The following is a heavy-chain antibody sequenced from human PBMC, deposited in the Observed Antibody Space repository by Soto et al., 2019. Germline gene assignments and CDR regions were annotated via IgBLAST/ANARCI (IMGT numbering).Heavy chain of an antibody. D-gene: IGHD1-1*01. Sequence: QVQLVQSGAEVKKPGASVKVSCKSSGYTFTSYGISWVRQAPGQGLEWMGWISGYNGNTNYAQKLQGRVTMTTDTSTSTAYMELRTLRSAYTAVYYCARDDGYKCNDVGWFDPWCQGTLVTVSS. J-gene: IGHJ5*02. CDR3: ARDDGYKCNDVGWFDP. CDR1: GYTFTSYG. CDR2: ISGYNGNT. V-gene: IGHV1-18*01.